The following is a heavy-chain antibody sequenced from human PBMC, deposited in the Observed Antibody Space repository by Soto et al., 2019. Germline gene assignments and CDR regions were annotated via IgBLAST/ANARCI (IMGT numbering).Heavy chain of an antibody. J-gene: IGHJ5*02. V-gene: IGHV1-18*01. Sequence: QVQLVQSGGEVKKPGASVKVSCKASGYTFTNYGISWVRQAPGQGLEWMGWINVYNGNTKYAQKVQGRVTMTTETSTSTGYMELGSLRYEDTAVYYCARGVGSGSYYNQYNWFDPWGQGTLVTVSS. CDR1: GYTFTNYG. CDR2: INVYNGNT. CDR3: ARGVGSGSYYNQYNWFDP. D-gene: IGHD3-10*01.